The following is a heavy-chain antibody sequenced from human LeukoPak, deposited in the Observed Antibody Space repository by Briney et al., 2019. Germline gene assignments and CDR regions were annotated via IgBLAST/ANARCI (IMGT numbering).Heavy chain of an antibody. CDR1: GGSVSDYY. J-gene: IGHJ3*02. V-gene: IGHV4-59*02. CDR2: IYYTGST. CDR3: ARYSSGWYSLAFDI. Sequence: SETLSLTCTISGGSVSDYYWSWIRQSPGKGLEWIGYIYYTGSTSYNPSLKSRVTISVDTSKNQFSLRLSSVTAADTAVYYCARYSSGWYSLAFDIWGQGTMVTVSS. D-gene: IGHD6-19*01.